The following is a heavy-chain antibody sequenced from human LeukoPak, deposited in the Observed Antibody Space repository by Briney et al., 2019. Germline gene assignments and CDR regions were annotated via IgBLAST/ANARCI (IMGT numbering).Heavy chain of an antibody. CDR3: ARDFPRSTSCLGY. CDR2: MNPNSGNT. V-gene: IGHV1-8*01. J-gene: IGHJ4*02. CDR1: GYTFTSYD. D-gene: IGHD2-2*01. Sequence: ASVKVSCKASGYTFTSYDINWVLQATGQGLEWMGWMNPNSGNTGYAQKFQGRVTMTRNTSISTAYMELSSLRSEDTAVYYCARDFPRSTSCLGYWGQGTLVTVSS.